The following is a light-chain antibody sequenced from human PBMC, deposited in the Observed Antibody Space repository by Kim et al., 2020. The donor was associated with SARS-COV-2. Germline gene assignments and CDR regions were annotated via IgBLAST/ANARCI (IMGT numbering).Light chain of an antibody. CDR2: WAS. Sequence: DIVMTQSPDSLAVSLGERATINCKSSQSVLYSSNNKNYLAWYQQKPGQPPKLLIYWASTPESGVPDRFSGSGSGTDFTLTISSLQAEDVAVYYCQQYYSTPLTFGGGTKLEI. J-gene: IGKJ4*01. CDR1: QSVLYSSNNKNY. CDR3: QQYYSTPLT. V-gene: IGKV4-1*01.